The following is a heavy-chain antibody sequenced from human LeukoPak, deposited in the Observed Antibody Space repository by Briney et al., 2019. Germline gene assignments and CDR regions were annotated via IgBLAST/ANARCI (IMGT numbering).Heavy chain of an antibody. CDR1: VGTFSSYA. Sequence: SVKVSCKASVGTFSSYAISWVRQAPGQGLEWMGGIIPIFGTANYAQKFQGRVTITTDESTSTAYMELSSLRSEDTAVYYCASPSPAAYSYGYFDYWGQGTLVTVSS. CDR2: IIPIFGTA. J-gene: IGHJ4*02. CDR3: ASPSPAAYSYGYFDY. V-gene: IGHV1-69*05. D-gene: IGHD5-18*01.